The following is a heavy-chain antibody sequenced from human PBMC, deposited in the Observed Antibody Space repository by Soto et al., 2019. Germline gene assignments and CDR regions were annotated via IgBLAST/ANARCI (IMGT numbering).Heavy chain of an antibody. J-gene: IGHJ4*02. CDR1: GGTFSSYT. V-gene: IGHV1-69*02. D-gene: IGHD4-17*01. Sequence: ASVKVSCKASGGTFSSYTISWVRQAPGQGVEWMGRIIPILGIANYAQKFQGRVTIIADKSTSTAYMELSSLRCEDTAVYYCARCTFPYGDFYYWGQGPLVTVSP. CDR2: IIPILGIA. CDR3: ARCTFPYGDFYY.